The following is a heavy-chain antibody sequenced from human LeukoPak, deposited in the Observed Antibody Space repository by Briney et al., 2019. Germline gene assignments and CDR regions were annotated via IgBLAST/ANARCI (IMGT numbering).Heavy chain of an antibody. Sequence: SETLSLTCAVYGGSVSGYYWSWIRQPPGKGLEWIGEVNHSGSTNYNPSLKSRVTISVDTSKNQFSLKLSSVTAADTAVYYCARGLFRRGSGSYYNVKARWFDPWGQGTLVTVSS. CDR1: GGSVSGYY. CDR3: ARGLFRRGSGSYYNVKARWFDP. V-gene: IGHV4-34*01. D-gene: IGHD3-10*01. J-gene: IGHJ5*02. CDR2: VNHSGST.